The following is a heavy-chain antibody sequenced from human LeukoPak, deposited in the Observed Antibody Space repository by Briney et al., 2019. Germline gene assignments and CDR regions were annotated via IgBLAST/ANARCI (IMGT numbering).Heavy chain of an antibody. J-gene: IGHJ4*02. CDR2: ISGSGGST. V-gene: IGHV3-23*01. D-gene: IGHD5-18*01. CDR3: AKDPAMANEYYFDY. CDR1: GFTFNSYA. Sequence: GGSLRLSCAASGFTFNSYAMSWVRQAPGKGLEWVSAISGSGGSTYYADSVKGRFTISRDNSKNTLYLQMNSLRAEDTAVYYCAKDPAMANEYYFDYWGQGTLVTVSS.